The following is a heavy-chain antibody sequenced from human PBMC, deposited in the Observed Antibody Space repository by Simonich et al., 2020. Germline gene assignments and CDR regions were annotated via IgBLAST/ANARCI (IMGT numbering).Heavy chain of an antibody. Sequence: EVQLVESGGGLVQPGGSLRLSCAASGFTFSSYWMSWVRQAPRKGQEWVANKKQDGSEKYYVDSVKGRFTISRDNAKNSLYLQMNSLRAEDTAVYYCACLGTGDAFDIWGQGTMVTVSS. CDR1: GFTFSSYW. V-gene: IGHV3-7*01. D-gene: IGHD3-9*01. J-gene: IGHJ3*02. CDR2: KKQDGSEK. CDR3: ACLGTGDAFDI.